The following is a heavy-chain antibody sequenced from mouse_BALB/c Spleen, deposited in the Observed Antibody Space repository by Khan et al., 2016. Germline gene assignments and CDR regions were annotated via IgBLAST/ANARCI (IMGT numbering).Heavy chain of an antibody. CDR1: GYSITSGYS. CDR2: IHYSGGT. V-gene: IGHV3-1*02. Sequence: EVQLQESGPDLVKPSQSLSLTCTVTGYSITSGYSWHWIRQFPGNKLEWMGYIHYSGGTKYIPSLKSRIPITRDTSKNQFFLQLNSVTPEDTATXYCTRSHGYYAMDYWGQGTSVTVSS. CDR3: TRSHGYYAMDY. J-gene: IGHJ4*01.